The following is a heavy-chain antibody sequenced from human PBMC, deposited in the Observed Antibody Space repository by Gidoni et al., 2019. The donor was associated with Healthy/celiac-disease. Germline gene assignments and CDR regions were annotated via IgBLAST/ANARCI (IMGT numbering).Heavy chain of an antibody. Sequence: QVQLQESGPGLVKPSETLSLTCTVSGGSISSYYWSWIRQPPGKGLEWIGYIYYSGSTNYNPSLKIRVTISVDTSKNQFSLKLSSVTAADTAVYYCARNPSSGWGGGKNWFDPWGQGTLVTVSS. V-gene: IGHV4-59*01. J-gene: IGHJ5*02. D-gene: IGHD6-19*01. CDR3: ARNPSSGWGGGKNWFDP. CDR1: GGSISSYY. CDR2: IYYSGST.